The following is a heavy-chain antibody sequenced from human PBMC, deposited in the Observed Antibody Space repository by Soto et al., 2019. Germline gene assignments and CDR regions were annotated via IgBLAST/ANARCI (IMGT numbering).Heavy chain of an antibody. CDR2: ISAYNGNT. D-gene: IGHD4-17*01. CDR3: AREVSTVVRGGGTNYYYGMDV. J-gene: IGHJ6*02. CDR1: GYTFTSYG. Sequence: ASVKVSCKASGYTFTSYGISWVRQAPGQGLEWMGWISAYNGNTNYAQKLQGRVTMTTDTSTSTAYMELRSLRSDDTAVYYCAREVSTVVRGGGTNYYYGMDVWGQGTTVTVSS. V-gene: IGHV1-18*01.